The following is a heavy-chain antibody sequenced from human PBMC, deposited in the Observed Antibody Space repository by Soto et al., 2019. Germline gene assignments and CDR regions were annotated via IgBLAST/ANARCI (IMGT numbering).Heavy chain of an antibody. CDR2: IYYSGST. CDR3: ARGFNLLPPTRPRPPFFQH. J-gene: IGHJ1*01. CDR1: GGSISSGGYY. D-gene: IGHD3-10*01. V-gene: IGHV4-31*03. Sequence: PSETLSLTCTVSGGSISSGGYYWSWIRQHPGKGLEWIGYIYYSGSTYYNPSLKSRVTISVDTSKNQFSLKLSSVTAADTAVYYCARGFNLLPPTRPRPPFFQHWGQGTLVTVSS.